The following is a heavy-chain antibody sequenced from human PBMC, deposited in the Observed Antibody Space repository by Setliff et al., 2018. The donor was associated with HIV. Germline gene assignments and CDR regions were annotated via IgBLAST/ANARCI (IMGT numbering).Heavy chain of an antibody. D-gene: IGHD2-8*01. CDR1: GGSMSYYY. CDR2: IDHNGDT. J-gene: IGHJ6*03. Sequence: PSETLSLTCTVSGGSMSYYYWSWIRQAPGKGLEWVAHIDHNGDTNYNPSLKSRVTISADTSMNQVSLKVSSVTAADTAIYCARGRMDTLFYSFYYMDVWGKGTTVTVSS. CDR3: ARGRMDTLFYSFYYMDV. V-gene: IGHV4-59*01.